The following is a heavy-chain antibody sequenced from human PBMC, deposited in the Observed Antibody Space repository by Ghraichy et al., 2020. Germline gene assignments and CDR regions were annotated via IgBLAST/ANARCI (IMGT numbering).Heavy chain of an antibody. D-gene: IGHD2-2*01. V-gene: IGHV2-5*02. Sequence: SGPTLVKPTQTLTLTCTFSGFSLSTSGVGVGWIRQPPGKALECLALIYWDDDKRYSPSLKSRLTITKDTSKNQVFLTMTNMNPVDTATYYCAHHSYCSSTSCPATDYYYYYGMDVWGQGTTVTVSS. CDR1: GFSLSTSGVG. J-gene: IGHJ6*02. CDR2: IYWDDDK. CDR3: AHHSYCSSTSCPATDYYYYYGMDV.